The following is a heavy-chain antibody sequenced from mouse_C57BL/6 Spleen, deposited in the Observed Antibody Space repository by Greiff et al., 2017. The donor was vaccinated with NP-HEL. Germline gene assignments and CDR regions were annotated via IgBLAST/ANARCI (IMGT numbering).Heavy chain of an antibody. D-gene: IGHD1-3*01. Sequence: EVKLVESGPELVKPGASVKMSCKASGYTFTDYNMHWVKQSHGKSLEWIGYINPNNGGTSYNQKFKGKATLTVNKSSSTAYMELRSLTSEDSAVYYCAKSYKGNYFDYWGQGTTLTVSS. J-gene: IGHJ2*01. V-gene: IGHV1-22*01. CDR3: AKSYKGNYFDY. CDR2: INPNNGGT. CDR1: GYTFTDYN.